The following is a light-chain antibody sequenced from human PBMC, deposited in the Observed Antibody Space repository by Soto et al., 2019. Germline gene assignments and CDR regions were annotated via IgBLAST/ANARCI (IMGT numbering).Light chain of an antibody. V-gene: IGLV2-23*02. Sequence: QSALTQPASVSGSPGQSITISCTGPSSDVGSYNLVSWYRQHPGKAPKLMIYEVTKWPSGVSNRFSGSQSGNTASLTISGLQAEDEADYYCCSYVGGSTDVVFGGGTKLTVL. CDR1: SSDVGSYNL. CDR2: EVT. J-gene: IGLJ2*01. CDR3: CSYVGGSTDVV.